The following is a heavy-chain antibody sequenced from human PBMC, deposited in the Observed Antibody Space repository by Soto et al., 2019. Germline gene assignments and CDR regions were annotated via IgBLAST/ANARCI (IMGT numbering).Heavy chain of an antibody. D-gene: IGHD3-22*01. V-gene: IGHV1-46*01. Sequence: ASVKVSCKASGYTFTSYYMHWVRQAPGQGLEWMGIVNPSGGSTSYAQKFQGRVTMTRDTSTSTVYMELSSLRSEDTAVYYCARDPIYSSGYYRSLDYWGQGTLVTVSS. CDR3: ARDPIYSSGYYRSLDY. J-gene: IGHJ4*02. CDR1: GYTFTSYY. CDR2: VNPSGGST.